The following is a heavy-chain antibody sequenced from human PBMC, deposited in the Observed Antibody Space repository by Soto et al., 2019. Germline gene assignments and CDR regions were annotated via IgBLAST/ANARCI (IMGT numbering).Heavy chain of an antibody. CDR3: ARNGARFLVSNYYYYYGMDV. CDR1: GGSFSGYY. V-gene: IGHV4-34*01. CDR2: INHSGST. D-gene: IGHD3-3*01. J-gene: IGHJ6*02. Sequence: PSETLSLTCAVYGGSFSGYYWSWIRQPPGKGLEWIGEINHSGSTNYNPSLKSRVTISVDTSKNQFSLKLSSVTAADTAVYYCARNGARFLVSNYYYYYGMDVWGQGTTVTSP.